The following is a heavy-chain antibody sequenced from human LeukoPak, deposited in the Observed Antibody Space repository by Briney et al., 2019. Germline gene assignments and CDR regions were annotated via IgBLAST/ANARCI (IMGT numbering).Heavy chain of an antibody. D-gene: IGHD3-10*01. Sequence: ASVKVSCKASGYTFSSYDINWVRQATGQGLEWMGWINPNSGGTNYAQKFQGRVTMTRDTSISTAYMELSRLRSDDTAVYYCARTPLRITMVQRWVLGGWFDPWGQGTLVTVSS. CDR1: GYTFSSYD. CDR3: ARTPLRITMVQRWVLGGWFDP. V-gene: IGHV1-2*02. J-gene: IGHJ5*02. CDR2: INPNSGGT.